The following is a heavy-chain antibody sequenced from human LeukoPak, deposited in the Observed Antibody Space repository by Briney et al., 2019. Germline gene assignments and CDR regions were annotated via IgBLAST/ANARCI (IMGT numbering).Heavy chain of an antibody. V-gene: IGHV4-34*01. D-gene: IGHD3-3*01. Sequence: ASETLSLTCAVFGGPFSDYYWSWIRRPPGKGLEWLGEINHSGSANYMPSLKSRVSISVDTSKNQFSLRLSSVTAADTAFYYCARGRFGGHSYYYMDVWGKGTAVTVSS. CDR1: GGPFSDYY. J-gene: IGHJ6*03. CDR3: ARGRFGGHSYYYMDV. CDR2: INHSGSA.